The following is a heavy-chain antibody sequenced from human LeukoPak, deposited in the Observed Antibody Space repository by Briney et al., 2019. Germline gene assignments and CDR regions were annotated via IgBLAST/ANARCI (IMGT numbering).Heavy chain of an antibody. J-gene: IGHJ3*02. V-gene: IGHV3-53*01. D-gene: IGHD3-22*01. CDR1: GFTVSSNY. CDR2: IYSGGST. CDR3: ARVRSSYYYESSGYYHYDAFDI. Sequence: PGGSLRLSCAASGFTVSSNYMSWVRQAPGKGLEWVSVIYSGGSTYYADSVKGRFTISRDNSKNTLYLQMNSLRAEDTAVYYCARVRSSYYYESSGYYHYDAFDIWGQGTMVTVSS.